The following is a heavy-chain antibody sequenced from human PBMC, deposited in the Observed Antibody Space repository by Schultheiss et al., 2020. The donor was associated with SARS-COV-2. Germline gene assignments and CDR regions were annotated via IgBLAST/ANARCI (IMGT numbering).Heavy chain of an antibody. D-gene: IGHD1-26*01. CDR2: IWYDGSNK. Sequence: GGSLRLSCAASGFTFSSYVMHWVRQAPGKGLEWVAIIWYDGSNKHYADSVKGRFTISRDNSKNTLYLQMNSLRAEDTAVYYCARDRVTGGAPNWFDPWGQGTLVTVSS. V-gene: IGHV3-33*01. CDR1: GFTFSSYV. J-gene: IGHJ5*02. CDR3: ARDRVTGGAPNWFDP.